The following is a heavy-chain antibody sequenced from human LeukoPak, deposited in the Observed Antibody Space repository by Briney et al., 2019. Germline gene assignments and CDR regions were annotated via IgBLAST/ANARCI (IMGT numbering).Heavy chain of an antibody. CDR2: INPNSGGT. CDR3: ARVGGGGDPTN. J-gene: IGHJ4*02. D-gene: IGHD3-16*01. Sequence: GASVKVSCKASGYTFTSYDINWVRQATGQGLEWMGRINPNSGGTNCAQKFQGRVTMTRDTSISTAYMELSRLRSDDTAVYYCARVGGGGDPTNWGQGTLVTVSS. V-gene: IGHV1-2*06. CDR1: GYTFTSYD.